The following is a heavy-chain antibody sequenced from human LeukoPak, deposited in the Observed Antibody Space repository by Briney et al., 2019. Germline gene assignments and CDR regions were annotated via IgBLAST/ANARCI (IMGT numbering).Heavy chain of an antibody. CDR3: ARGGYSGSYYRFS. D-gene: IGHD6-25*01. Sequence: GGSLRLSCAVSGFTFSDSWMHWVRQAPGKGPEWLSRTSKDGSDTVYADSAKGRLTASRDNAKNTVYLELTNLRPDDTAPYYCARGGYSGSYYRFSWGRGTLVTVAS. V-gene: IGHV3-74*01. CDR1: GFTFSDSW. CDR2: TSKDGSDT. J-gene: IGHJ4*02.